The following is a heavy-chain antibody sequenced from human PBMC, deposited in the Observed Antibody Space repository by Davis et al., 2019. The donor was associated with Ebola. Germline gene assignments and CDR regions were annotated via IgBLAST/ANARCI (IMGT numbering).Heavy chain of an antibody. Sequence: KVSCKGSGYSFTRYWIGWVRQLLGKGLEWMGIIYPGDSDTSYSPSFQGQVTISADRSISTAYLQWSSLKASDTAMYYCARQTTVTTDFDYWGQGTLVTVSS. CDR1: GYSFTRYW. CDR2: IYPGDSDT. V-gene: IGHV5-51*01. CDR3: ARQTTVTTDFDY. D-gene: IGHD4-17*01. J-gene: IGHJ4*02.